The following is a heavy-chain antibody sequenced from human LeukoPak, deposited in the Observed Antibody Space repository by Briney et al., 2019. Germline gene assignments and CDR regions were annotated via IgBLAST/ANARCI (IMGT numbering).Heavy chain of an antibody. Sequence: SETLSLTCTVSGGSISSYYWGWIRQPPGKGLEWIGSIYHSGSTYYNPSLKSRVTISVDTSKNQFSLKLSSVTAADTAVYYCARVRFHWNYPTNWFDPWGQGTLVTVSS. J-gene: IGHJ5*02. CDR3: ARVRFHWNYPTNWFDP. CDR1: GGSISSYY. CDR2: IYHSGST. D-gene: IGHD1-7*01. V-gene: IGHV4-38-2*02.